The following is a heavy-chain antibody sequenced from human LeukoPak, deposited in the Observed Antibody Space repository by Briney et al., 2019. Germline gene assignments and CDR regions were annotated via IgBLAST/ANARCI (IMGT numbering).Heavy chain of an antibody. J-gene: IGHJ4*02. Sequence: SGTLSLTCAVYGGSFSGYYWSWIRQPPGKGLEWIGEINHSGSTNYNPSLKSRVTISVDTSKNQFSLKLSSVTAADTAVYYCARGRITMVRGPYHFDYWGQGTLVTVSS. CDR1: GGSFSGYY. V-gene: IGHV4-34*01. CDR2: INHSGST. D-gene: IGHD3-10*01. CDR3: ARGRITMVRGPYHFDY.